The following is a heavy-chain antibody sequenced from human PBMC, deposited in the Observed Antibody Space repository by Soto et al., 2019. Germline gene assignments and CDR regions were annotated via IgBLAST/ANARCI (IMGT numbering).Heavy chain of an antibody. J-gene: IGHJ4*02. CDR2: ISGSGGST. CDR3: ARTGEYYDYIWGSYRWDY. CDR1: GFTFSSYA. D-gene: IGHD3-16*02. V-gene: IGHV3-23*01. Sequence: GGSLRLSCAASGFTFSSYAMSWVRQAPGKGLEWVSAISGSGGSTYYADSVKGRFTISRDNSKNTLYLQMNSLRAEDTAVYYCARTGEYYDYIWGSYRWDYWGQGTLVTVSS.